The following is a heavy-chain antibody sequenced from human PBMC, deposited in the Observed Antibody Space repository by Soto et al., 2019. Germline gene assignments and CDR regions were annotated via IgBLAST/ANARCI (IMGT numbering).Heavy chain of an antibody. D-gene: IGHD3-9*01. J-gene: IGHJ5*02. V-gene: IGHV3-21*01. CDR2: ISSSSSYI. CDR1: GFTFSSYA. CDR3: ARDFTIFNWFDP. Sequence: VGSLRLSCAASGFTFSSYAMTWVRQAPGKGLEWVSSISSSSSYIYYADSVKGRFTISRDNAKNSLYLQMNSLRAEDTAVYYCARDFTIFNWFDPWGQGTLVTVSS.